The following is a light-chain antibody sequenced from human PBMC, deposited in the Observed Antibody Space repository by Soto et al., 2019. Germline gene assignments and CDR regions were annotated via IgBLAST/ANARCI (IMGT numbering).Light chain of an antibody. J-gene: IGLJ2*01. Sequence: QSVLTQPPSVSGAPGQRVTISCAGSSSNIGAGYGVHWYQRFPGTAPKLLIYGNTNRPSGVPDRFSGSKSATSASLAITGLQPEDEADYYCQSFDNSLNGVLFGGGTKVTVL. CDR1: SSNIGAGYG. V-gene: IGLV1-40*01. CDR2: GNT. CDR3: QSFDNSLNGVL.